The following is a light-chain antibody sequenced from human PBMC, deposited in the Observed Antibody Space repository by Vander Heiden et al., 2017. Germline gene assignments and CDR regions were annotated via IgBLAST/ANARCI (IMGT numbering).Light chain of an antibody. J-gene: IGLJ1*01. CDR2: QDS. CDR1: KLGDKY. V-gene: IGLV3-1*01. Sequence: SYDLTQPPSVSVSPGQTASITCSGDKLGDKYACWYQQKPGQSPGLVIYQDSKRPSGIPERFSGSNSGNTATLTISGTQAMDEADYYCQAWDSSTHVFGTGTKVTVL. CDR3: QAWDSSTHV.